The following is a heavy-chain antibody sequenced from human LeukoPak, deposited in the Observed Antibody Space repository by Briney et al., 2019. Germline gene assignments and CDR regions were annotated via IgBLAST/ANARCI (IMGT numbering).Heavy chain of an antibody. D-gene: IGHD6-19*01. V-gene: IGHV3-7*01. Sequence: GGSLRLSCAASEFTFSNFWMSWVRQAPGKGLEWVDNIKGDGSEKTYVDSVTCRFTVSRDNAKNSLFLQMDSVRAEDTAVYYCARPRGWSYFDYWGRGSLVTVSS. CDR3: ARPRGWSYFDY. J-gene: IGHJ4*02. CDR1: EFTFSNFW. CDR2: IKGDGSEK.